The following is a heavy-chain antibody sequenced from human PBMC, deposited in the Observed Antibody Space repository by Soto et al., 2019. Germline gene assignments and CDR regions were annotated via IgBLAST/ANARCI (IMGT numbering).Heavy chain of an antibody. CDR1: GFTFSSYA. D-gene: IGHD6-13*01. CDR2: ISYDGSNK. Sequence: QVQLVESGGGVVQPGRSLRLSCAASGFTFSSYAMHWVRQAPGKGLERVAVISYDGSNKYYADSVKGRFTISRDNSKNTLYLQMNSLRAEDTAVYYCARDLSNSKDIAAAGTFDYWGQGTLVTVSS. V-gene: IGHV3-30-3*01. J-gene: IGHJ4*02. CDR3: ARDLSNSKDIAAAGTFDY.